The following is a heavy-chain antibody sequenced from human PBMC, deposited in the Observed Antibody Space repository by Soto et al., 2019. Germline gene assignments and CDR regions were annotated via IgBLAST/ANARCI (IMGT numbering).Heavy chain of an antibody. Sequence: PGGSLRLSCAASGVTFSSYAMHWVRQAPGKGLEYVSAISSNGGSTYYANSVKGRFTISRDNSKNTLYLQMGSLRAEDMAVYYCARAGGLLWFGELFLYGMDVWGQGTTVTVSS. V-gene: IGHV3-64*01. CDR2: ISSNGGST. D-gene: IGHD3-10*01. CDR3: ARAGGLLWFGELFLYGMDV. CDR1: GVTFSSYA. J-gene: IGHJ6*02.